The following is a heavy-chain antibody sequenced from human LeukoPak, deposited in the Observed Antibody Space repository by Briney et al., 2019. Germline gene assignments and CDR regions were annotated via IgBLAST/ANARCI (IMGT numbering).Heavy chain of an antibody. V-gene: IGHV5-51*01. Sequence: PGESLKISCKGSGYNFTSHWIGWVRQMPGKGLEWMGIIYPGDSDTRYSPSFQGQVTISAAKSISTAFLQWSSLKASDTAMYFCARGLGGGFWTGYPSCFDYWGQGTLVTVSS. CDR1: GYNFTSHW. D-gene: IGHD3/OR15-3a*01. J-gene: IGHJ4*02. CDR3: ARGLGGGFWTGYPSCFDY. CDR2: IYPGDSDT.